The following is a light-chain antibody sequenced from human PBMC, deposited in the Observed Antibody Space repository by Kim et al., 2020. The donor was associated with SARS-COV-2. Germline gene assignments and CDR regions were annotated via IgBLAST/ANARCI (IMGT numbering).Light chain of an antibody. J-gene: IGKJ1*01. CDR2: AAS. CDR1: QPISKF. V-gene: IGKV1-39*01. Sequence: ASVGDRITITCRASQPISKFLNWYQQKPGKAPELLIYAASILHVGVPSRFSGSASGTDFTLAISSLQPADSATYYCQQSSNTPWTFGQGTKVDIK. CDR3: QQSSNTPWT.